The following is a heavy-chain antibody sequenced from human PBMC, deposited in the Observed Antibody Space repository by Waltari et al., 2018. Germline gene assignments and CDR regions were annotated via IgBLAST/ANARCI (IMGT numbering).Heavy chain of an antibody. CDR3: ARGLHRYCSGGSCYFNY. D-gene: IGHD2-15*01. Sequence: QVQLQQWGAGLLKPSETLSLTCAVYGGSFSGYYWSWIRQPPGKGLEWIGEINHSGRTNYHPSLKSRVTIAVDTSKNQFSLKLSSVTAADTAVYYCARGLHRYCSGGSCYFNYWGQGTLVTVSS. J-gene: IGHJ4*02. V-gene: IGHV4-34*01. CDR1: GGSFSGYY. CDR2: INHSGRT.